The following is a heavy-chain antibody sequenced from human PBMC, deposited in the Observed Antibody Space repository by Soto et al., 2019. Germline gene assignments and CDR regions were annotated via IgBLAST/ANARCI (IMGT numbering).Heavy chain of an antibody. D-gene: IGHD2-15*01. CDR2: IIPIFGTA. J-gene: IGHJ6*02. Sequence: ASVKVSCKSSGGTFSSFSISWVRQAPGQGLEWMGWIIPIFGTANYAQKFQGRVTITADESTSTAYMELSSLRSEDTAVYYCARALEGYCSGGSCYMVSYYYGMDVWGQGTTVTVSS. V-gene: IGHV1-69*13. CDR3: ARALEGYCSGGSCYMVSYYYGMDV. CDR1: GGTFSSFS.